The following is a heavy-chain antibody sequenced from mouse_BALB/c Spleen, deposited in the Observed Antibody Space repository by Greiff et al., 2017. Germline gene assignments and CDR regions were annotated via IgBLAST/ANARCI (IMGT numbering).Heavy chain of an antibody. CDR3: AREDRYDVRGPAY. V-gene: IGHV1-9*01. CDR1: GYTFSSYW. J-gene: IGHJ3*01. Sequence: QVQLQQSGAELMKPGASVKISCKATGYTFSSYWIEWVKQRPGHGLEWIGEILPGSGSTNYNEKFKGKATFTADTSSNTAYMQLSSLTSEDSAVYYCAREDRYDVRGPAYWGQGTLVTVSA. D-gene: IGHD2-14*01. CDR2: ILPGSGST.